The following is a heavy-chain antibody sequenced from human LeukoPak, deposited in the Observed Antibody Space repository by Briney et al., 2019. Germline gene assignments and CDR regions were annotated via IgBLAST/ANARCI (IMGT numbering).Heavy chain of an antibody. D-gene: IGHD1-7*01. V-gene: IGHV1-2*02. CDR3: ARRGITGTTGDFDY. CDR1: GYTFTGYY. Sequence: ASVNVSCKASGYTFTGYYMHWVRQAPGQGLEWMGWINPNSGGTNYAQKFQGRGTMTRDTSISTAYMELSRLRSDDTAVYYCARRGITGTTGDFDYWGPGTLVTASS. J-gene: IGHJ4*02. CDR2: INPNSGGT.